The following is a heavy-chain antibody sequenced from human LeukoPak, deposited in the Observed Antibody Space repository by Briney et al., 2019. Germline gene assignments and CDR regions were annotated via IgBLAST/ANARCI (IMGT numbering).Heavy chain of an antibody. CDR3: ARHAFIAAEHWFDP. CDR2: IYYSGST. CDR1: DGSISSSSYY. Sequence: PSETLSLTCTVSDGSISSSSYYWGWIRQPPGKGLEWIGSIYYSGSTYYNPSLKSRVSISVDTSKNQFSLKLSSVTAADTAVYYCARHAFIAAEHWFDPWGQGTLVTVSS. D-gene: IGHD6-13*01. J-gene: IGHJ5*02. V-gene: IGHV4-39*01.